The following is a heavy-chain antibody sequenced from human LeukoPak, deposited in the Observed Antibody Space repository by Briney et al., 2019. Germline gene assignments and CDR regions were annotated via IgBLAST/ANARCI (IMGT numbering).Heavy chain of an antibody. Sequence: ASVKVSCKVSGYTLTELSMHWVRQAPGKRLEWMGGFDPEDGETIYAQKFQGRVTMTEDTSTDTAYMELSSLRSEDTAVYYCGTMRGNPGAFDIWGQGTMVTVSS. CDR3: GTMRGNPGAFDI. V-gene: IGHV1-24*01. CDR2: FDPEDGET. CDR1: GYTLTELS. D-gene: IGHD3-16*01. J-gene: IGHJ3*02.